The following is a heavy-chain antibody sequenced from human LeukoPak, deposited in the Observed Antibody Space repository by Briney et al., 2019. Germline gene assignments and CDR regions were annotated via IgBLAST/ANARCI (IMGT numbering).Heavy chain of an antibody. J-gene: IGHJ4*02. CDR3: AKGSSGWFGDYFDY. V-gene: IGHV3-23*01. Sequence: GGSLRLSRAASGFTFSSYAMSWVRQAPGKGLEWVSAISDGGGNTYYADSVKGRFTISRDSSKNTLYLQMNSLRAEDTAVYYCAKGSSGWFGDYFDYWGQGTLVTVSS. D-gene: IGHD6-19*01. CDR1: GFTFSSYA. CDR2: ISDGGGNT.